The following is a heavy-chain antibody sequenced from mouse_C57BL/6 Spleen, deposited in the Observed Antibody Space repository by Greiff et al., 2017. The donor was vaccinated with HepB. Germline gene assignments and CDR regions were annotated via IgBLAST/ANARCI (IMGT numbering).Heavy chain of an antibody. CDR2: INYDGSST. V-gene: IGHV5-16*01. CDR1: GFTFSDYY. Sequence: EVMLVESEGGLVQPGSSMKLSCTASGFTFSDYYMAWVRQVPEKGLEWVANINYDGSSTYYLDSLKSRFIISRDNAKNILYLQMSSLKSEDTATYYCARDPQLGRWYFDVWGTGTTVTVSS. D-gene: IGHD4-1*02. CDR3: ARDPQLGRWYFDV. J-gene: IGHJ1*03.